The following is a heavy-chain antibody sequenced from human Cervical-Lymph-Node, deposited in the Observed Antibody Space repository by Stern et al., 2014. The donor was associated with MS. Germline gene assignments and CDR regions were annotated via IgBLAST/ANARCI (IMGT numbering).Heavy chain of an antibody. CDR2: IWYDGSNK. D-gene: IGHD6-13*01. CDR1: GFTFSSYG. CDR3: ARSSSPSPYYYYGMDV. V-gene: IGHV3-33*01. Sequence: VQLVESGGGVVQPGRSLRLSCAASGFTFSSYGMHWVRQAPGKGLEWVAGIWYDGSNKYYADSVKGRFTISRENSKTPLYLQMNSLRAEDPAVYYCARSSSPSPYYYYGMDVWGQGPTVTVSS. J-gene: IGHJ6*02.